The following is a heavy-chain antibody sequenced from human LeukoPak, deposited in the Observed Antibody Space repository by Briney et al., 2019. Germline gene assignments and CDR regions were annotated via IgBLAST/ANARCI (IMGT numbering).Heavy chain of an antibody. CDR2: INGDGSST. CDR1: GFTFSSYW. Sequence: GGSLRLSCAASGFTFSSYWINWVRQAPGKGLVWVSHINGDGSSTNYADSVKGRFTISRDNAKNTVYLQMNSLRGEDTAVYYCARGGPMGEYWGQGTLVTVSS. V-gene: IGHV3-74*01. CDR3: ARGGPMGEY. J-gene: IGHJ4*02. D-gene: IGHD3-16*01.